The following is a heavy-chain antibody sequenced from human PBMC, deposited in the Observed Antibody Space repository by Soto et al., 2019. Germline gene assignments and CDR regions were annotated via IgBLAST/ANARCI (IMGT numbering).Heavy chain of an antibody. CDR1: GFTFSSYA. Sequence: GGSLRLSCAASGFTFSSYAMHWVRQAPGKGLEWVAVISYDGSNKYYADSVKGRFTISRDNSKNTLYLQMNSLRAEDPAVYYCARDRGPQTFDGMDVWGRGTTVTVSS. J-gene: IGHJ6*02. V-gene: IGHV3-30-3*01. CDR3: ARDRGPQTFDGMDV. CDR2: ISYDGSNK.